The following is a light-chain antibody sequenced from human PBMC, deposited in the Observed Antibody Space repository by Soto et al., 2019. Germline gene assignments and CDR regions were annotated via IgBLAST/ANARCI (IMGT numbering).Light chain of an antibody. CDR2: GAS. CDR1: QSVSSSY. J-gene: IGKJ1*01. V-gene: IGKV3-20*01. CDR3: QHYGNSPRGT. Sequence: EIVLTQSPGTLSLSPGERATLSCRASQSVSSSYLAWYQQKPGQAPRLLMYGASNRATGIPDRFSGSGSGTDFTLTISRLEPEDFAVYYCQHYGNSPRGTFGQGTKVEIK.